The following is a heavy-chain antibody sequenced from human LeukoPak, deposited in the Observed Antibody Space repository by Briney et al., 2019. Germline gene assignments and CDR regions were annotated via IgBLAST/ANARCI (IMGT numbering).Heavy chain of an antibody. CDR2: IYYSGST. Sequence: SETLSLTCTVSGGSISSYYWSWIRQPPGKGLEWIGYIYYSGSTNYNPSLKSRVTISEDTSKNQSSLKLSSVTAADTAVYYCARDRYSNLDYWGQGTLVTVSS. V-gene: IGHV4-59*01. CDR3: ARDRYSNLDY. CDR1: GGSISSYY. J-gene: IGHJ4*02. D-gene: IGHD4-11*01.